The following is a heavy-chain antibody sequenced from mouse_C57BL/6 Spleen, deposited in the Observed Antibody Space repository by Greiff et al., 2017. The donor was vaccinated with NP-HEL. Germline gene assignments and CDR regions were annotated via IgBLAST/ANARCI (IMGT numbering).Heavy chain of an antibody. D-gene: IGHD1-1*01. J-gene: IGHJ4*01. CDR1: GYSFTGYY. CDR3: ARGATVVATDYAMDY. Sequence: VQLQQSGPELVKPGASVKISCKASGYSFTGYYMNWVEQSPEKSLEWIGEINPSTGGTTYNQKFKAKATLTVDKSSSTAYMQLKSLTSEDSAVYYCARGATVVATDYAMDYWGQGTSVTVSS. CDR2: INPSTGGT. V-gene: IGHV1-42*01.